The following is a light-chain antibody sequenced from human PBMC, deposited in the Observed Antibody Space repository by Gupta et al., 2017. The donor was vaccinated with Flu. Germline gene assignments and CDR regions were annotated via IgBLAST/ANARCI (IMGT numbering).Light chain of an antibody. J-gene: IGKJ3*01. Sequence: SLGERATITCKSSQSVLYSSNNKNYLAWYQQKPGQPPKLLISWASTRASGVPDRFAGSGSGTDFTLTISSLQAEDVAVYFCHHYYTTPPAFGPGTRVEIK. CDR2: WAS. V-gene: IGKV4-1*01. CDR3: HHYYTTPPA. CDR1: QSVLYSSNNKNY.